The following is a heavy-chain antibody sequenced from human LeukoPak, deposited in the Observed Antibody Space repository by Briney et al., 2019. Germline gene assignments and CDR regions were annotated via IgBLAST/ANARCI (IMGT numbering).Heavy chain of an antibody. D-gene: IGHD3-22*01. CDR2: ISYDGSNK. J-gene: IGHJ4*02. CDR1: GFTFSSYA. CDR3: ARGRSGHYHPN. Sequence: GGSLRLSCAASGFTFSSYAMHWVRQAPGKGLEWVAVISYDGSNKYHADSVKGRFTISRDNSKNTLYLQMNSLRAEDTAVYYCARGRSGHYHPNWGQGTLVTVSS. V-gene: IGHV3-30-3*01.